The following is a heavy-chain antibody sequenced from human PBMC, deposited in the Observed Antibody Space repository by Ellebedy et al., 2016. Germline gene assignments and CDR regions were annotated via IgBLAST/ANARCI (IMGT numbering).Heavy chain of an antibody. CDR2: ISDDGSVT. V-gene: IGHV3-74*01. CDR1: GFTFSTYW. CDR3: TRDRPIDY. Sequence: HTGGSLRLSCAASGFTFSTYWMDWVRHAPGKGLVWVSRISDDGSVTKYADSVKGRFTVSRDNAKNTLYLQMNSLRAEDTAVYFGTRDRPIDYWGQGTQVIVSS. J-gene: IGHJ4*02.